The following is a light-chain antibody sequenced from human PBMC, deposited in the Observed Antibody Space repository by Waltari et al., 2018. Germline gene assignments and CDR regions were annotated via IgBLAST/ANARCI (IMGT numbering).Light chain of an antibody. V-gene: IGKV1-39*01. CDR2: GTS. CDR1: QKSYSF. J-gene: IGKJ2*01. Sequence: DNQLTQSPSSLAPSVGDRVTITCRASQKSYSFLNWYQQRPGRAPNLLISGTSTLRPGVPPRFSGGGSGTEFTLTISSLQPEDFATYYCQQSYVFGQGTKVEIK. CDR3: QQSYV.